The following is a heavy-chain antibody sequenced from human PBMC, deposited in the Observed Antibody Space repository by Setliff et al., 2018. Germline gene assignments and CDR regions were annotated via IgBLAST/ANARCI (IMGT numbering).Heavy chain of an antibody. CDR3: ARRRYYYDSSGYRWGGFYFDY. CDR2: INAGNGNT. Sequence: GASVKVSCKASGYTFTSYAMHWVRQAPGQRLEWMGWINAGNGNTKYSQKFQGRVTMTRDTSISTAYMELSRLRSDDTAVYYCARRRYYYDSSGYRWGGFYFDYWGQGTLVTVSS. CDR1: GYTFTSYA. J-gene: IGHJ4*02. V-gene: IGHV1-3*01. D-gene: IGHD3-22*01.